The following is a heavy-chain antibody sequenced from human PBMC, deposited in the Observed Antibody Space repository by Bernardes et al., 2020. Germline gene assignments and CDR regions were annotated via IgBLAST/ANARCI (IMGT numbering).Heavy chain of an antibody. CDR1: GFTFSSYS. CDR3: ARGGVVVPRYYYGMDV. CDR2: ISSSSSNI. D-gene: IGHD2-2*01. J-gene: IGHJ6*02. Sequence: GGSLRLSCAASGFTFSSYSMNWVRQAPGKGLEWVSSISSSSSNIYYADSVKGRFTISRDNAKNSLYLQMNSLRAEDTAVYYCARGGVVVPRYYYGMDVWGQGTTVTVSS. V-gene: IGHV3-21*01.